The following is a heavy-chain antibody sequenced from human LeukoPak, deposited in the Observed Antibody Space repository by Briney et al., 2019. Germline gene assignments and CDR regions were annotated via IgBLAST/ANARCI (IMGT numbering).Heavy chain of an antibody. Sequence: GASVKVSCKASGYTFTSYGMSWVRQAPGQGLEWVGWISAYNGNTNYAQKLQGRVTMTTDTSTSTAYMELRSLRSDDTAVYYCARGKLYYDFWSGYYDWFDPWGQGTLVTVSS. J-gene: IGHJ5*02. CDR3: ARGKLYYDFWSGYYDWFDP. CDR1: GYTFTSYG. V-gene: IGHV1-18*01. D-gene: IGHD3-3*01. CDR2: ISAYNGNT.